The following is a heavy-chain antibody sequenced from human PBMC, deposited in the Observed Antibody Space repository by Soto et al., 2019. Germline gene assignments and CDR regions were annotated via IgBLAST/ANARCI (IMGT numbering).Heavy chain of an antibody. Sequence: GGSLRLSCAASGFTFSSYAMSWVRQAPGKGLEWVSAISGSGGSTYYADSVKGRFTISRDNSKNTLYLQMNGLRAEDTAVYYCAKDLGSAGNGVSYYYGMDVWGQGTTVTVSS. J-gene: IGHJ6*02. D-gene: IGHD6-13*01. CDR1: GFTFSSYA. V-gene: IGHV3-23*01. CDR2: ISGSGGST. CDR3: AKDLGSAGNGVSYYYGMDV.